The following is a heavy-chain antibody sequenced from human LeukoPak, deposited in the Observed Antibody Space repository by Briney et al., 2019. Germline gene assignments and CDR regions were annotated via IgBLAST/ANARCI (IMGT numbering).Heavy chain of an antibody. Sequence: SETLSLTCTVSGGSISSYYWSWIRQPPGKGLEWIGYIYYSGSTNYNPSLKSRVTISVDTSKNQFSLKLSSVTAADTAVYYCVREDNCFDPWGQGTLVTVSS. CDR3: VREDNCFDP. V-gene: IGHV4-59*01. CDR2: IYYSGST. CDR1: GGSISSYY. J-gene: IGHJ5*02.